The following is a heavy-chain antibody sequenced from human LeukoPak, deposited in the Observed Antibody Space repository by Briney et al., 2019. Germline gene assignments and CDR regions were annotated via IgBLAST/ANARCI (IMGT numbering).Heavy chain of an antibody. CDR3: ARNSSSWYFDY. CDR2: IYHSGST. V-gene: IGHV4-59*08. Sequence: SSETLSLTCSVSGGSISRYYWSWIRQPPGKGLEWIGSIYHSGSTHYNPSLKSRVTISVDTSKKQFSLKLSSVTAADTAVYYCARNSSSWYFDYWGQGTLVTVSS. CDR1: GGSISRYY. J-gene: IGHJ4*02. D-gene: IGHD6-13*01.